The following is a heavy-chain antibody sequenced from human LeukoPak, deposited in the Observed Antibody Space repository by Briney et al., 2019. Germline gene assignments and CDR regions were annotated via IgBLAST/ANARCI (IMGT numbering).Heavy chain of an antibody. Sequence: GESLKISCKGSGYSFNTYWIAWVRQMPGKGLEWMGIIYPGDSDTRYSPSFQGQVTISADESISTAYLHWSSLKASDTAMYYCARRSGYYDSSGYLFDDWGQGTLVTVSS. CDR1: GYSFNTYW. J-gene: IGHJ5*02. V-gene: IGHV5-51*01. CDR3: ARRSGYYDSSGYLFDD. CDR2: IYPGDSDT. D-gene: IGHD3-22*01.